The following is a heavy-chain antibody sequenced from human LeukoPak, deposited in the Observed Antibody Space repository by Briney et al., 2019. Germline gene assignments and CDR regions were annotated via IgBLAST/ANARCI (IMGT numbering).Heavy chain of an antibody. CDR1: GFTYSSYA. J-gene: IGHJ4*02. CDR2: ISGSGGST. D-gene: IGHD1-26*01. CDR3: AKEGPGVVGATQGECDS. V-gene: IGHV3-23*01. Sequence: PGGSLRLSCAASGFTYSSYAMSGVRQAPGKGLEWVSAISGSGGSTYYADSVKGRFTISRDNSKNTLYLQMNSLRAEDTAVYYCAKEGPGVVGATQGECDSWGLGTLVTVSS.